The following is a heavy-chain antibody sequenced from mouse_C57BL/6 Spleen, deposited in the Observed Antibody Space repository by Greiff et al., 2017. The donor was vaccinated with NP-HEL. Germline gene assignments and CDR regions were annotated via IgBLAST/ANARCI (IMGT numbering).Heavy chain of an antibody. V-gene: IGHV5-4*01. CDR2: ISDGGSYT. Sequence: EVMLVESGGGLVKPGGSLKLSCAASGFTFSSYAMSWVRQTPEKRLEWVATISDGGSYTYYPDNVKGRFTISRDNAKNNLYLQMSHLKSEDTAMYYCARDRTTVVAYYFDYWGQGTTLTVSS. CDR1: GFTFSSYA. CDR3: ARDRTTVVAYYFDY. J-gene: IGHJ2*01. D-gene: IGHD1-1*01.